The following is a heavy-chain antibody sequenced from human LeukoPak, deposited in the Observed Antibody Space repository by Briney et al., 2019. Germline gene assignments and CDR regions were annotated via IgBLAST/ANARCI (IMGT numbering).Heavy chain of an antibody. V-gene: IGHV4-59*01. D-gene: IGHD5-12*01. Sequence: KPSETLSLTCAVSGGPLASYYGSWIRQPPGKGLEWIGFIYYRGSTNYNPSLESRVTISVDTSKNRFSLKLSSVTAADTAVYYCARDRYSGYDGFGAFDIWGQGTMVTVSS. CDR1: GGPLASYY. J-gene: IGHJ3*02. CDR3: ARDRYSGYDGFGAFDI. CDR2: IYYRGST.